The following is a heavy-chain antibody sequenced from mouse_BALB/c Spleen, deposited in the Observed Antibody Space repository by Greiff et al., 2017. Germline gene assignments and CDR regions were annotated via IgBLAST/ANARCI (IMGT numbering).Heavy chain of an antibody. CDR2: ISNGGGST. CDR1: GFTFSSYT. Sequence: VQLKESGGGLVQPGGSLKLSCAASGFTFSSYTMSWVRQTPEKRLEWVAYISNGGGSTYYPDTVKGRFTISRDNAKNTLYLQMSSLKSEDTAMYYCARLYYGSSYYAMDYWGQGTSVTVSS. D-gene: IGHD1-1*01. J-gene: IGHJ4*01. CDR3: ARLYYGSSYYAMDY. V-gene: IGHV5-12-2*01.